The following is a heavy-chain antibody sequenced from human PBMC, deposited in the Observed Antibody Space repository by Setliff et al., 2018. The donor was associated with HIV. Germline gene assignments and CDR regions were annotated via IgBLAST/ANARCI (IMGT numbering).Heavy chain of an antibody. D-gene: IGHD3-3*01. CDR2: IKQDESEM. V-gene: IGHV3-7*03. CDR1: GFIFSKSC. J-gene: IGHJ6*03. CDR3: TTFSNYNFWSYYYYYYMDV. Sequence: PGESLKISCAASGFIFSKSCMSWVRQAPGKGLEWVATIKQDESEMQYVDSVKGRFTISRDNAKNSLYLQMNSLRAEDTAVYYCTTFSNYNFWSYYYYYYMDVWGKGTTVTVSS.